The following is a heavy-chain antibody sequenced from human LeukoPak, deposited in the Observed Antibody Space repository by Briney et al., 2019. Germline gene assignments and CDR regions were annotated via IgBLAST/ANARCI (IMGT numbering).Heavy chain of an antibody. CDR2: INPNSGGT. Sequence: ASVKVSYKASGYTFTGYYMHWVRQAPGQGLEWMGWINPNSGGTNYAQKFQGRVTMTRDTSISTAYMELSRLRSGDTAVYYCATSLYYYYYMDVWGKGTTVTVSS. CDR3: ATSLYYYYYMDV. CDR1: GYTFTGYY. J-gene: IGHJ6*03. V-gene: IGHV1-2*02.